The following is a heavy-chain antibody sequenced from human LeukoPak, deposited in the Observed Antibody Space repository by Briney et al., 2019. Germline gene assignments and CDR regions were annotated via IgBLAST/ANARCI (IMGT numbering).Heavy chain of an antibody. CDR3: ARDLKGFNL. V-gene: IGHV3-20*04. CDR1: GFTFDDYG. CDR2: INWHGGAT. J-gene: IGHJ5*02. Sequence: GGSLRLSCATSGFTFDDYGMAWVRQVPGKGLEWVSGINWHGGATCYADSVRGRFTISRDNGNNSLYLHMSRLRVEDTAVYYCARDLKGFNLWGQGALVTVSS.